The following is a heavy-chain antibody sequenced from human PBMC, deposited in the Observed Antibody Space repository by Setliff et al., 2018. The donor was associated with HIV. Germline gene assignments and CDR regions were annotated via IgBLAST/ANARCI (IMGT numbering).Heavy chain of an antibody. CDR1: GFTFSSYT. CDR3: AKDLGARGAFCTGGSCYLAD. D-gene: IGHD2-8*02. CDR2: ISGSADST. Sequence: PGGSLRLSCAASGFTFSSYTMNWVRQAPGVGLEWVSAISGSADSTYYAGAVKGRFTISRDNSKNTLHLQMNSLRAEDTAVYYCAKDLGARGAFCTGGSCYLADWGQGTLVTVSS. V-gene: IGHV3-23*01. J-gene: IGHJ4*02.